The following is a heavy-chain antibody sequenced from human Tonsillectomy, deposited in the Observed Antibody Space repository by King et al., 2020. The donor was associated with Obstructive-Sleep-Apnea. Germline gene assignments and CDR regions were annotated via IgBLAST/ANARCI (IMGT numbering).Heavy chain of an antibody. Sequence: VQLVESGGGVVQPGRSLRLSCAASGFTFSSSAMHWVRQAPGKGLEWVAVISDDGGNKYYADFVKGRFTISRDNSKDTLYLQMNSLRPEDTAVHYCARASRVGGNYYDYWGQGTLVTVSS. D-gene: IGHD1-26*01. J-gene: IGHJ4*02. V-gene: IGHV3-30*04. CDR1: GFTFSSSA. CDR3: ARASRVGGNYYDY. CDR2: ISDDGGNK.